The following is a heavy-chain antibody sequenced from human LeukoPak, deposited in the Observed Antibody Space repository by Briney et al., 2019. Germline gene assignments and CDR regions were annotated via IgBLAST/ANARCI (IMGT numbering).Heavy chain of an antibody. J-gene: IGHJ5*02. CDR3: ATDLEENYYDSSGYFSIP. Sequence: PSETLSLTCAVYGGSFSGYYWSWTRQPPGKGLEWIGEINHSGSTNYNPSLKSRVTISVDTSKNQFSLKLSSVTAADTAVYYCATDLEENYYDSSGYFSIPWGQGTLVTVSS. D-gene: IGHD3-22*01. CDR2: INHSGST. CDR1: GGSFSGYY. V-gene: IGHV4-34*01.